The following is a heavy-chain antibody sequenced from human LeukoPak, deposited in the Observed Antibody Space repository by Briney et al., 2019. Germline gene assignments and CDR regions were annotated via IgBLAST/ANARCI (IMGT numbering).Heavy chain of an antibody. CDR3: ARQSGYSYGTYYYYYMDV. V-gene: IGHV4-39*01. CDR1: GGSLSSSSYY. CDR2: IYYTGNT. D-gene: IGHD5-18*01. J-gene: IGHJ6*03. Sequence: PSETLSLTCTVSGGSLSSSSYYWGWIRQPPLKGLEWIGSIYYTGNTYYNASLKSRVTISVDTSKNQFSLSLTSVTAADTAVYYCARQSGYSYGTYYYYYMDVWGKGTTVTISS.